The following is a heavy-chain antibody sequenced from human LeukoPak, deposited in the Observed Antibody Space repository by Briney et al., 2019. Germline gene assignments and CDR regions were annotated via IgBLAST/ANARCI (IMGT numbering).Heavy chain of an antibody. CDR1: GFTFSSYG. CDR2: ISYDGSNN. J-gene: IGHJ5*02. D-gene: IGHD2-15*01. Sequence: GGSLRLSCAASGFTFSSYGMHWVRQAPAKGLEWVAVISYDGSNNYYADSVKGRFTISRDNSKNTLYLQMNSLRAEDTAVYYCAKDYYRLDCSGGSCFPSVVDPWGQGTLVTVSS. V-gene: IGHV3-30*18. CDR3: AKDYYRLDCSGGSCFPSVVDP.